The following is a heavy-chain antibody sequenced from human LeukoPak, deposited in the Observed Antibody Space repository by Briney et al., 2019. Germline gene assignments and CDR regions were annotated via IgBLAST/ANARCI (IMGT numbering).Heavy chain of an antibody. V-gene: IGHV3-48*01. Sequence: AGGSLRLSCAASGFTFSSYSMNWVRQAPGKGLEWVSYISSSSSTIYYADSVKGRFTISRDNAKNSLYLQMNSLRAEDTAVYYCAKDWVESSSSSYYFDYWGLGTLVTVSS. CDR2: ISSSSSTI. J-gene: IGHJ4*02. CDR3: AKDWVESSSSSYYFDY. CDR1: GFTFSSYS. D-gene: IGHD6-6*01.